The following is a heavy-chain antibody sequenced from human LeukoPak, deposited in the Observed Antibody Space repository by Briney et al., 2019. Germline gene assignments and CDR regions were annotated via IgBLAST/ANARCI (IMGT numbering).Heavy chain of an antibody. J-gene: IGHJ4*02. CDR2: IYSCGST. D-gene: IGHD6-13*01. CDR3: AKDILAAGLFFDY. V-gene: IGHV3-NL1*01. CDR1: GFTFSSYA. Sequence: PGGSLRLSCAASGFTFSSYAMHWVRQAPGKGLEWVSVIYSCGSTYYADSVKGRFTISRDDAQNSPYLQMNSLRADDTAVYYCAKDILAAGLFFDYWGQGILVTVSS.